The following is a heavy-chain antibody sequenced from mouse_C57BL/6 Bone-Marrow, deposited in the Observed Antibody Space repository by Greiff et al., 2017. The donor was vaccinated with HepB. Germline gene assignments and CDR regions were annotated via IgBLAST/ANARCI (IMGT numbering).Heavy chain of an antibody. Sequence: EVKVVESGEGLVKPGGSLKLSCAASGFTFSSYAMSWVRQTPEKRLEWVAYISSGGDYIYYADTVKGRFTISRDNARNTLYLQMSSLKSEDTAMYYCTRVSGSSYRFAYWGQGTLVTVSA. CDR2: ISSGGDYI. D-gene: IGHD1-1*01. CDR1: GFTFSSYA. J-gene: IGHJ3*01. CDR3: TRVSGSSYRFAY. V-gene: IGHV5-9-1*02.